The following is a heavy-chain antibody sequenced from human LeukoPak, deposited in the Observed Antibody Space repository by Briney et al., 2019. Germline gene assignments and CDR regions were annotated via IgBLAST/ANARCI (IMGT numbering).Heavy chain of an antibody. CDR3: ARGMASYYYYGMDV. V-gene: IGHV4-4*07. CDR2: IYTSGST. D-gene: IGHD2-8*01. Sequence: SETLSLTCTVSGGSISSYYWSWIRQPPGKGLEWIGRIYTSGSTNYNPSLKSRVTMSVDTSKNQFCLKLSSVTAADTAVYYCARGMASYYYYGMDVWGQGTTVTVSS. CDR1: GGSISSYY. J-gene: IGHJ6*02.